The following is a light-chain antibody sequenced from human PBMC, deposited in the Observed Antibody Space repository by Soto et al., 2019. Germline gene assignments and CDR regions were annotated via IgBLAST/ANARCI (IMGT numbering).Light chain of an antibody. Sequence: EIVLTQSPGTLSLSPGERATLSCRASQRVYNSYLAWYQQKPGQAPRLLIYGASNRATGIPDRFSASGSGTGLNLTISRLEPEDFAVYYCQQYGRSRTFGQGNKVDIK. CDR3: QQYGRSRT. J-gene: IGKJ1*01. V-gene: IGKV3-20*01. CDR2: GAS. CDR1: QRVYNSY.